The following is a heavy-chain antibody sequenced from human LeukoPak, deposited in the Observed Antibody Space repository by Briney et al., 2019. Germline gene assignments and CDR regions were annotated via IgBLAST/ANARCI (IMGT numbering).Heavy chain of an antibody. CDR2: INHSGST. CDR3: ARQVEAAGTCYYFDY. J-gene: IGHJ4*02. CDR1: GGSSSGYY. D-gene: IGHD6-19*01. Sequence: SETLSLTCAVYGGSSSGYYWSWIRQPPGRGLEWIGEINHSGSTKSNPSLKSRVTISVDTSKNQFSLNLSSMTAADTAVYYCARQVEAAGTCYYFDYWGQGTLVTVSS. V-gene: IGHV4-34*01.